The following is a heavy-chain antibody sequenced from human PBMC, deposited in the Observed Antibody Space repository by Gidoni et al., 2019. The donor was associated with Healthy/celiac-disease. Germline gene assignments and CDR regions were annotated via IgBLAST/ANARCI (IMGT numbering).Heavy chain of an antibody. Sequence: EVQLVEAGGGLVKPGGSLRLSCEASGFTFSNAWMSWVRQAPGKGLEWVGRIKSKTDCGTTDYAAPVKGRFTISRDDSKNTLYLQMNSLKTEDTAVYYCTTYYYDSSGYFTYYYYGMDVWGQGTTVTVSS. J-gene: IGHJ6*02. CDR2: IKSKTDCGTT. CDR1: GFTFSNAW. CDR3: TTYYYDSSGYFTYYYYGMDV. V-gene: IGHV3-15*01. D-gene: IGHD3-22*01.